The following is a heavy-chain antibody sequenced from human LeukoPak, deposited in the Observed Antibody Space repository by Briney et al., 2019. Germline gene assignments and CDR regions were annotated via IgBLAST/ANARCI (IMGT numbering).Heavy chain of an antibody. V-gene: IGHV1-18*01. J-gene: IGHJ4*02. D-gene: IGHD3-9*01. CDR3: ARDSRPYYDILTGYKTPDY. CDR2: TSAYNGNT. Sequence: ASVKVSCKASGYTFTSYGISWVRQAPGQGLEWMGWTSAYNGNTNYAQKLQGRVTMTTDTSTSTAYMELRSLRSDDTAVYYCARDSRPYYDILTGYKTPDYWGQGTLVTVSS. CDR1: GYTFTSYG.